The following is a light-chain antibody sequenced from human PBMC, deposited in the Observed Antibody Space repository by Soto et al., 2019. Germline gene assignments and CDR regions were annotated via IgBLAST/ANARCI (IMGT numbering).Light chain of an antibody. CDR1: QSVSSSY. CDR3: QQYGSSPTWT. J-gene: IGKJ1*01. Sequence: EIVLTQSPCTLSLSPGERVTLSCSAIQSVSSSYLAWYQQKPGQAPRLLIYGASSRATGIPDRFSGSGSGTDFTLTISRLEPEDFAVYYCQQYGSSPTWTFGQGTKVDIK. CDR2: GAS. V-gene: IGKV3-20*01.